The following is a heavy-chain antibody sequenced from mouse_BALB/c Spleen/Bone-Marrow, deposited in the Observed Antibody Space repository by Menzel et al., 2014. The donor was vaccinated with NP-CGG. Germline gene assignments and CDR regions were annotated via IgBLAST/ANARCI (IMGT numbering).Heavy chain of an antibody. CDR1: GFTFGSFG. J-gene: IGHJ4*01. V-gene: IGHV5-17*02. CDR3: ARSDGNYDYAMDY. CDR2: ISSGSSTI. D-gene: IGHD2-1*01. Sequence: EVQLVESGGGLVQPGGSRKLSCAASGFTFGSFGMHWVRQAPEKGLEWVAYISSGSSTIYYADTVKGRFTISRDNPKNTLFLQMTSLRSEDTAMYYCARSDGNYDYAMDYWGQGTSVTVSS.